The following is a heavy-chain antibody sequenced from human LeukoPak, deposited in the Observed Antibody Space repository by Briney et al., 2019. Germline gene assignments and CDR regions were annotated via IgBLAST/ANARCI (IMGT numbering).Heavy chain of an antibody. D-gene: IGHD4-17*01. CDR1: GDSISSDNYF. CDR3: ARDDYGDSV. Sequence: SQTLSLTCTVSGDSISSDNYFWSWIRQPAGKGLEWIGRIYTSGNTNYNPSLKSRVTTSVDTSKNQFSLRLSSVTAADTAVYYCARDDYGDSVWGQGTLVTVSS. CDR2: IYTSGNT. V-gene: IGHV4-61*02. J-gene: IGHJ4*02.